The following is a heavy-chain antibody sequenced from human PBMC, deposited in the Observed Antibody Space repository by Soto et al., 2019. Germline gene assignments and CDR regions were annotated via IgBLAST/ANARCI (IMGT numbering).Heavy chain of an antibody. V-gene: IGHV3-30*18. J-gene: IGHJ4*02. Sequence: HVQLVESGGGVAQPGRSLRLSCAVSGFTFSDYGMHWVRQAPGKGLEWVAVVSYDGSYKYYADSVKGRFTVSRDLSGNTLFLQMNSLRLEDTAVYFCAKEMYPRTVLDSSSPWGDYWGQGTLVAVSS. CDR3: AKEMYPRTVLDSSSPWGDY. CDR2: VSYDGSYK. D-gene: IGHD6-6*01. CDR1: GFTFSDYG.